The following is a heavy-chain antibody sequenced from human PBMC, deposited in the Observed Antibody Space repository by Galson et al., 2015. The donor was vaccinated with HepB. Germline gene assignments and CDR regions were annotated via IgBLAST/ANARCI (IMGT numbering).Heavy chain of an antibody. D-gene: IGHD1-26*01. J-gene: IGHJ4*02. Sequence: SLRLSCAASGFTVSSNYMSWVRQAPGKGLEWVSVIYSGGTTYYADSVKGRFTISRHNSKNTLYLQMNSLRAEDTAVYYCARNPSGYYYPDYFDYWGQGTLSPSPQ. CDR1: GFTVSSNY. CDR2: IYSGGTT. V-gene: IGHV3-53*04. CDR3: ARNPSGYYYPDYFDY.